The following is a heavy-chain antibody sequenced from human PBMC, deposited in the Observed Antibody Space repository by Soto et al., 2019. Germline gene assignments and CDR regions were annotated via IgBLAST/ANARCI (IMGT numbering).Heavy chain of an antibody. D-gene: IGHD4-17*01. Sequence: QVQLQESGPGLVKPSETLSLTCTVSGGSIGTHYWNWIRQPAGKGLAWIGRFYVSGSTDYNPSVKSRVSLSVDTSKNHFSLRLTSVTAADTAVYYCARDPRVTTVTGDAFDIWGQGIMVIVSS. V-gene: IGHV4-4*07. CDR3: ARDPRVTTVTGDAFDI. CDR2: FYVSGST. CDR1: GGSIGTHY. J-gene: IGHJ3*02.